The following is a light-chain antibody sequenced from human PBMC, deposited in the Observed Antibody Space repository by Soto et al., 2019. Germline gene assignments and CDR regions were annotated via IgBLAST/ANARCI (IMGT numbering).Light chain of an antibody. V-gene: IGLV2-14*03. J-gene: IGLJ3*02. Sequence: QSALTQPASVSGSPGQSIIISCTGTDSDVGGYEYVSWYQQHPGIVPKLMIYDVSHRPSGVSHRFSGSKSGNTASLTISGLQAEDEADYYCTSYTSSSTWVFGGGTKLTVL. CDR2: DVS. CDR1: DSDVGGYEY. CDR3: TSYTSSSTWV.